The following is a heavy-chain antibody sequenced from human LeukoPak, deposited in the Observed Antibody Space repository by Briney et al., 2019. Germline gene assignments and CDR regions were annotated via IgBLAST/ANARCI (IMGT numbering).Heavy chain of an antibody. CDR2: ISAYNGYT. V-gene: IGHV1-18*01. D-gene: IGHD2-15*01. Sequence: ASVKVSCKASGYTFTSYGISWVRQAPGQGLEWMGWISAYNGYTNYAQKLQGRVTLTTDTSTSTAYMEPRSLRSDDTAVYYCAREGVVVISTGSFDYWGQGTLVTVSS. CDR3: AREGVVVISTGSFDY. J-gene: IGHJ4*02. CDR1: GYTFTSYG.